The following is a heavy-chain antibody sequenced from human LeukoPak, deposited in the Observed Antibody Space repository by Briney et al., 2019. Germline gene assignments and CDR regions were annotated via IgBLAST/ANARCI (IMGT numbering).Heavy chain of an antibody. D-gene: IGHD6-13*01. CDR1: GGSISSYY. CDR2: IYTSGST. CDR3: AREVTPPLAAQFDY. V-gene: IGHV4-4*07. Sequence: PSETLSLTCTVSGGSISSYYWSWIRQPAGKGLEWIGRIYTSGSTNYNPSLKSRVTMSVDTSKNQFSLKLISVTAADTAVYYCAREVTPPLAAQFDYWGQGTLVTVSS. J-gene: IGHJ4*02.